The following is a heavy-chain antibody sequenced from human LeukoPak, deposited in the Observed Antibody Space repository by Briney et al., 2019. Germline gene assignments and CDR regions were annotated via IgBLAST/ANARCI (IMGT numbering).Heavy chain of an antibody. Sequence: GGSLRLSCAASGFTVSSNYMNWVRQAPGTGLEWVSVIYSGGSTYYADSVRGRFTISRDNSKNTLYLQMNSLRAEDTAVYYCAREVAATPGAGGMDVWGQGTTVTVSS. CDR3: AREVAATPGAGGMDV. J-gene: IGHJ6*02. D-gene: IGHD2-15*01. V-gene: IGHV3-53*01. CDR2: IYSGGST. CDR1: GFTVSSNY.